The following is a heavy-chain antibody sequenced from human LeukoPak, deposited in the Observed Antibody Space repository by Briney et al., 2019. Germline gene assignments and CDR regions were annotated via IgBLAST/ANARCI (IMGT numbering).Heavy chain of an antibody. D-gene: IGHD2-15*01. CDR1: GGSFSSGSYY. CDR3: ARGPVEELLHNWFDP. J-gene: IGHJ5*02. Sequence: SETLSLTCTVSGGSFSSGSYYWSWIRQPPGKGLEWIGTVYYRGSTYYSPSLKSRVTISVDTSKNQFSLKLSSVTAADTAVYYCARGPVEELLHNWFDPWGQGTLVTVSS. V-gene: IGHV4-39*01. CDR2: VYYRGST.